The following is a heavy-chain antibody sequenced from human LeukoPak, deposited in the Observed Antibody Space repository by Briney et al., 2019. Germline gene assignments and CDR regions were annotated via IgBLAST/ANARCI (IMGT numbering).Heavy chain of an antibody. V-gene: IGHV4-61*02. CDR2: IYTSGST. Sequence: SETLSLTCTVSGGSISSGSYYWSWIRQPAGKGLEWIGRIYTSGSTTYNPSLKSRVTISVDTSKNQFSLKLSSVTAADTAVYYCARDMLRVWGSYRFSYFDYWGQGTLVTVSS. CDR1: GGSISSGSYY. J-gene: IGHJ4*02. CDR3: ARDMLRVWGSYRFSYFDY. D-gene: IGHD3-16*02.